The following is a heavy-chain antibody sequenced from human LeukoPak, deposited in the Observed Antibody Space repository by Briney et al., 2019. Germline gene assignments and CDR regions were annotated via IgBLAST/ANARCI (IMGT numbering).Heavy chain of an antibody. J-gene: IGHJ6*02. D-gene: IGHD3-10*01. V-gene: IGHV4-34*01. CDR1: GGSFSGYY. Sequence: PSETLSLTCAVYGGSFSGYYWSWIRQPPGKRLEWIGEINHSGSTNYNPSLKSRVTISVDTSKNQFSLKLSSVTAADTAVYYCARGTLPYYYYGSGTPVVLDVWGQGTTVTVSS. CDR3: ARGTLPYYYYGSGTPVVLDV. CDR2: INHSGST.